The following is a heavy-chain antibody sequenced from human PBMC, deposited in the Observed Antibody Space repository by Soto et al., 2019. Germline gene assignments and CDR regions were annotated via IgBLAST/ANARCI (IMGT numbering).Heavy chain of an antibody. CDR1: GFTFDDYA. Sequence: GGSLRLSCAASGFTFDDYAMHWVRQAPGKGLEWVSGISWNSGSIGYADPVKGRFTISRDNAKNSLYLQMNGLRAEDTALYYCAKDTGDFWSGLDYWGQGTLVTVSS. D-gene: IGHD3-3*01. J-gene: IGHJ4*02. V-gene: IGHV3-9*01. CDR3: AKDTGDFWSGLDY. CDR2: ISWNSGSI.